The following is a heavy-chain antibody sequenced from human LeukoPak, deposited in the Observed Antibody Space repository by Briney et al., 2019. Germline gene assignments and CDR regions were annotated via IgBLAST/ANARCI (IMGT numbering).Heavy chain of an antibody. V-gene: IGHV1-69*02. CDR1: GGTFSNYS. Sequence: SVKVSCKASGGTFSNYSISWVRQAPGQGLEWMGRIIPLLNVPNYAQTFEGRVTITADKSTGTAYMELSRLKSEDTAVYYCARYRPRARYFDYWGQGTLVTVSS. D-gene: IGHD1-14*01. CDR3: ARYRPRARYFDY. CDR2: IIPLLNVP. J-gene: IGHJ4*02.